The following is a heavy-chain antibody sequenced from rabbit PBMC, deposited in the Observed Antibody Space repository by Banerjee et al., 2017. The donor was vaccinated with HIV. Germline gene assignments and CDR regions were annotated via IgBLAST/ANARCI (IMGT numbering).Heavy chain of an antibody. CDR1: GFDFSSYG. V-gene: IGHV1S45*01. Sequence: QEQLVESGGGLVQPGGSLKLSCVASGFDFSSYGVGWVRQAPGKGLEWIACIYTGSSGSTYYASWAKGRFTISKTSSTTVTLQLTSLTAADTATYFCARSSGYYNLWGQGTLVTVS. D-gene: IGHD1-1*01. CDR2: IYTGSSGST. J-gene: IGHJ3*01. CDR3: ARSSGYYNL.